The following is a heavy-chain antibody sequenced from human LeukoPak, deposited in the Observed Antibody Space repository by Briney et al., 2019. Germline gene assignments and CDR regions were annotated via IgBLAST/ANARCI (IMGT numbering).Heavy chain of an antibody. V-gene: IGHV3-21*01. CDR3: ARDGVMTTVVTTDY. J-gene: IGHJ4*02. Sequence: GGSLRLSCAASGFTFSSYSMTWVRQAPGKGLEWVSSISSSSSYIYYADSVKGRFTISRDNAKNSLYLQMNGLRDEDTAGYYCARDGVMTTVVTTDYWGQGTLVTVSS. D-gene: IGHD4-23*01. CDR1: GFTFSSYS. CDR2: ISSSSSYI.